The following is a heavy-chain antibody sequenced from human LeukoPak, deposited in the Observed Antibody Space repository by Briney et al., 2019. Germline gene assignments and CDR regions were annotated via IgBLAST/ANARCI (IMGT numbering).Heavy chain of an antibody. CDR2: ISYDGSNK. V-gene: IGHV3-30*19. Sequence: PGGSLRLSCAASGFTFSSYDMHWVRQAPGKGLEWVAVISYDGSNKYYADSVKGRFTISRDNSKNTLYLQMNSLRAEDTAVYYCARTRTTVTTRAFDIWGQGTMVTVSS. D-gene: IGHD4-17*01. CDR1: GFTFSSYD. CDR3: ARTRTTVTTRAFDI. J-gene: IGHJ3*02.